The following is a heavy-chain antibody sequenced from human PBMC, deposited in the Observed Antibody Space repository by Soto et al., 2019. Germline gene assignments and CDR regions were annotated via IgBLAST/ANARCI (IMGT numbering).Heavy chain of an antibody. CDR3: ATDWDRSGYYDY. D-gene: IGHD2-15*01. V-gene: IGHV3-30*03. J-gene: IGHJ4*02. CDR2: ISYDGSNK. CDR1: GFTFSSYG. Sequence: GGSLRLSCAASGFTFSSYGMHWVRQAPGKGLEWVAVISYDGSNKYYADSVKGRFTISRDNSKNTLYLQMNSLRAEDTAVYYCATDWDRSGYYDYWGQGTLVTVSS.